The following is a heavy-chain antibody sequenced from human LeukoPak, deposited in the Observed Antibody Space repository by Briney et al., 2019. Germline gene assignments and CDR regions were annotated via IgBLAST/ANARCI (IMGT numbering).Heavy chain of an antibody. Sequence: ASVKVSCKASGYTFTGYYMHWVRQAPGQGLEWMGGIIPIFGTANYAQKFQGRVTITADESTSTACMELSSLRSEDTAVYYCARPLFSAGFDPWGQGTLVTVSS. CDR1: GYTFTGYY. J-gene: IGHJ5*02. CDR2: IIPIFGTA. D-gene: IGHD6-25*01. V-gene: IGHV1-69*13. CDR3: ARPLFSAGFDP.